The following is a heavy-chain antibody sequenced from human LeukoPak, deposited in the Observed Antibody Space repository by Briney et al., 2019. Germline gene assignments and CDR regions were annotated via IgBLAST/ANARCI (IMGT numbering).Heavy chain of an antibody. CDR2: IAYDGDNK. D-gene: IGHD3-22*01. CDR1: GFTFSDYS. J-gene: IGHJ4*02. Sequence: GGSLRLSCAASGFTFSDYSMHWVRQTPGKGLEWVALIAYDGDNKYYADSVKGRFTISRDNSRNTLFLQMNSLRAEDTAVYYCARGGQYDTSGYYPIDYWGQGTLVTVSS. CDR3: ARGGQYDTSGYYPIDY. V-gene: IGHV3-30*04.